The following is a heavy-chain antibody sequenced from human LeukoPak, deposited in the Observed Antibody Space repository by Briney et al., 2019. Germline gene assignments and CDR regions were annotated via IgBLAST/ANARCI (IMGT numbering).Heavy chain of an antibody. CDR1: GFTFSKYW. V-gene: IGHV3-74*01. J-gene: IGHJ4*02. Sequence: GGSLRLSCAASGFTFSKYWMLWVRQAPGNGLESVSRINTDGTVTTYADSVKGRFTVSRDNADNTMFLQMNSVRDEDTAVYYCATKQWLAPPPDSWGQGTPVTVSS. CDR2: INTDGTVT. CDR3: ATKQWLAPPPDS. D-gene: IGHD6-19*01.